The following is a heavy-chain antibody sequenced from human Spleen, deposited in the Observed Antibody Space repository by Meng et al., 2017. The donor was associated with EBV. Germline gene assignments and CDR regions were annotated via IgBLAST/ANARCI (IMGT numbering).Heavy chain of an antibody. CDR1: GGSISTSNW. CDR2: VFRTGDT. V-gene: IGHV4-4*02. D-gene: IGHD1-1*01. J-gene: IGHJ4*02. Sequence: VQLKDAGPGQVEPSWTLSLICTVSGGSISTSNWWSWGRQSPEKGLEWIGEVFRTGDTNYNPSLKSRVTILIDKSKNQFSLKLNSVTAADTAIYFCASDGISRYFDNWGPGTLVTVSS. CDR3: ASDGISRYFDN.